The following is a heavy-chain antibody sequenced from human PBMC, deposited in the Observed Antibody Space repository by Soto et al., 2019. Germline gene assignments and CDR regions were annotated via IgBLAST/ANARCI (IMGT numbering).Heavy chain of an antibody. CDR2: ISYDGSNK. V-gene: IGHV3-30-3*01. CDR1: GFTSSSYA. D-gene: IGHD2-2*01. Sequence: QVQLVESGGGVVQPGRSLRLSCAASGFTSSSYAMHWVRQAPGKGLEWVAVISYDGSNKYYADSVKGRSTISRDNSKNTLYLQMNSLRAEDTAVYYCARGPSSLTRFDYWGQGTLVTVSS. CDR3: ARGPSSLTRFDY. J-gene: IGHJ4*02.